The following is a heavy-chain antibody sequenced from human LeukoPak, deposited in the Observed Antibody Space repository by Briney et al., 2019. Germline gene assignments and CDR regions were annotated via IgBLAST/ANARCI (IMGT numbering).Heavy chain of an antibody. CDR1: GFTLSSYW. J-gene: IGHJ4*02. D-gene: IGHD6-13*01. Sequence: GGSLRLSCAVSGFTLSSYWMSWVRQAPGKGLEWVANIKQDGSEKYYVDSVKGRFTISRDNAKNSLYLQMNSLRAEDTALYYCARVFGSIAVAGNNYWGQGTLVTVSS. V-gene: IGHV3-7*03. CDR3: ARVFGSIAVAGNNY. CDR2: IKQDGSEK.